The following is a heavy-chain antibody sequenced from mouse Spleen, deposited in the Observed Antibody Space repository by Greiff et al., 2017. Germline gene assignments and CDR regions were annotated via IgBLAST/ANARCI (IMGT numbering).Heavy chain of an antibody. Sequence: QVQLQQSGAELARPGASVKLSCKASGYTFTSYWMQWVKQRPGQGLEWIGAIYPGDGDTRYTQKFKGKATLTADKSSSTAYMQLSSLASEDSAVYYCASTTPGGAWFAYWGQGTLVTVSA. CDR1: GYTFTSYW. CDR3: ASTTPGGAWFAY. D-gene: IGHD1-1*01. CDR2: IYPGDGDT. V-gene: IGHV1-87*01. J-gene: IGHJ3*01.